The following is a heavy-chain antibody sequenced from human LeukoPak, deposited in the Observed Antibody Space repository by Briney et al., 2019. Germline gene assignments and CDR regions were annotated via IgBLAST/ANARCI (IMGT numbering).Heavy chain of an antibody. CDR1: GYAFSSYY. J-gene: IGHJ4*02. V-gene: IGHV1-46*01. CDR2: INPSGGST. CDR3: ARGRGYGDYFRFDY. Sequence: GASVRVSCKASGYAFSSYYMHWVRQAPGQGLEWMGIINPSGGSTSYAQKFQGRVTMTRDTSISTAYMELSRLRSDDTAVYYCARGRGYGDYFRFDYWGRGTLVTVSS. D-gene: IGHD4-17*01.